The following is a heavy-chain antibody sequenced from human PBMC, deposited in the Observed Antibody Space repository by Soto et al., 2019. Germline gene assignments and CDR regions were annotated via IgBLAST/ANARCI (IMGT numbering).Heavy chain of an antibody. CDR1: GGSFTSNNW. Sequence: QVQLQESGTGLVKPSGTRSLTCAVSGGSFTSNNWWTWVRQPPGQGLEWIGEIYRTGSTNYNPSLKGRVTISLDKSENQFSLNVSSLTAADTAVYYCASRDPGTSGDYWVQGTLVTVSS. CDR2: IYRTGST. CDR3: ASRDPGTSGDY. J-gene: IGHJ4*02. D-gene: IGHD1-7*01. V-gene: IGHV4-4*02.